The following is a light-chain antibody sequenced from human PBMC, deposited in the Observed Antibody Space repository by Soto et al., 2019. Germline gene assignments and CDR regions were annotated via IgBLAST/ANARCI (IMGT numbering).Light chain of an antibody. CDR1: SYNIGAGYD. Sequence: QSVLTQPHSVSGAPGQRVTISCTGSSYNIGAGYDVHWYQQLPGTAPKLLIYGNSNRPSGVPDRFSGSKSGTSASLAITGLQAEDEADYYCQSYDSSLSGSGVFGTGTKLTVL. V-gene: IGLV1-40*01. CDR3: QSYDSSLSGSGV. J-gene: IGLJ1*01. CDR2: GNS.